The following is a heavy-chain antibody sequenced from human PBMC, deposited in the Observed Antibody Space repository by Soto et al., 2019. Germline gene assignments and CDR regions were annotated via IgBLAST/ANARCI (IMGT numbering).Heavy chain of an antibody. Sequence: SQTLSLTCAISGDSVSSNSAAWNWIRQPPSRGLEWLGRTYYRSKWYNDYAVSVKSRITINPDTSKNQFSLQLNSVTPEDTAVYYCARDLGSYDFWSGYYFSDAFDIWGQGTMVTVSS. CDR3: ARDLGSYDFWSGYYFSDAFDI. D-gene: IGHD3-3*01. V-gene: IGHV6-1*01. CDR2: TYYRSKWYN. CDR1: GDSVSSNSAA. J-gene: IGHJ3*02.